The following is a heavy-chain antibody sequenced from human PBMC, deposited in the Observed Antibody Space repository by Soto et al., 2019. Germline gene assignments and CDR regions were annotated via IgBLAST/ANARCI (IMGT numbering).Heavy chain of an antibody. Sequence: GGSLRLSCAASGFTFSSYAMSWVRQAPGKGLEWVSAISGSGGSTYYADSVKGRFTISRDNSKNTLYLQMNSLRAEDTAVYYCAKDRQQLVYTHYYYYGMDVWGQGTTVTVSS. J-gene: IGHJ6*02. CDR1: GFTFSSYA. CDR3: AKDRQQLVYTHYYYYGMDV. CDR2: ISGSGGST. V-gene: IGHV3-23*01. D-gene: IGHD6-13*01.